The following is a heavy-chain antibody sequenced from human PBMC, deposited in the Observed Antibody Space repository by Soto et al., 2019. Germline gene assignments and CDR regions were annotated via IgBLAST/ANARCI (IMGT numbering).Heavy chain of an antibody. V-gene: IGHV3-30-3*01. D-gene: IGHD6-19*01. Sequence: GGFLRLSCAASGFTFSSYAMHWVRQAPGKGLEWVAVISYDGSNKYYADSVKGRFTISRDNSKNTLYLQMNSLRAEDTAVYYWARVRYSSGWPWFGLPDYWGQGTLVTVSS. CDR3: ARVRYSSGWPWFGLPDY. J-gene: IGHJ4*02. CDR1: GFTFSSYA. CDR2: ISYDGSNK.